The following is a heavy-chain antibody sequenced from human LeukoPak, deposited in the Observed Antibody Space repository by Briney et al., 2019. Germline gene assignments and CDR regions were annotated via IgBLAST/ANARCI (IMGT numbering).Heavy chain of an antibody. D-gene: IGHD3-3*01. Sequence: GVSLRLSCAASGFSFSSYWMHWVRQAPGKGLVWVSRIDTDGSSTRYADSVKGRFTISRDNAKNTLYLQMNSLRAEDTAVYYCARAPNDYWSGYSASFDYWGQGTLVTVSS. J-gene: IGHJ4*02. V-gene: IGHV3-74*01. CDR2: IDTDGSST. CDR3: ARAPNDYWSGYSASFDY. CDR1: GFSFSSYW.